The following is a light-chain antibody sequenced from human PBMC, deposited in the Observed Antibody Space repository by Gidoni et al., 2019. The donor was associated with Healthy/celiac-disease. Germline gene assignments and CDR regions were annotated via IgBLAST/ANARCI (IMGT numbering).Light chain of an antibody. CDR3: SSYTSSSTLL. Sequence: QSALTQPAPVSGSPGQSNTISCTGTSSDVGGYNYVSWYQQHPGKAPKLMIYDVSNRPSGVSNRFSGSKSGNTASLTISGLQAEDEADYYCSSYTSSSTLLFGGGTKLTVL. V-gene: IGLV2-14*01. J-gene: IGLJ2*01. CDR2: DVS. CDR1: SSDVGGYNY.